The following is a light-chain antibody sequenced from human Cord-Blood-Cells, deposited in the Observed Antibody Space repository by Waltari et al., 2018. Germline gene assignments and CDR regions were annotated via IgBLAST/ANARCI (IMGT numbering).Light chain of an antibody. CDR2: DAS. Sequence: DIQMTQSPSTLSASVGDRVTITFRASQRISSWLAWYQQKPGKAPKLLIYDASSLESGVPSRFSGSGSETEFTLTISSLQPDDFATYYCQQYNSYSYTFGQGTKLEIK. CDR1: QRISSW. CDR3: QQYNSYSYT. J-gene: IGKJ2*01. V-gene: IGKV1-5*01.